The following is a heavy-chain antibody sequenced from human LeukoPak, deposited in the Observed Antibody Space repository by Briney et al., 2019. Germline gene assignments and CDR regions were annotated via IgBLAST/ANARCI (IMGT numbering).Heavy chain of an antibody. J-gene: IGHJ3*02. CDR2: IYTSGST. D-gene: IGHD3-10*01. Sequence: SETLSLTCIVSGGSISSYYWSWIRQPPGKGLEWIGYIYTSGSTNYNPSLKSRVTISVDTSKNQFSLKLSSVTAADTAVYYCARRESSMVRGTNAFDIWGQGTMVTVSS. V-gene: IGHV4-4*09. CDR3: ARRESSMVRGTNAFDI. CDR1: GGSISSYY.